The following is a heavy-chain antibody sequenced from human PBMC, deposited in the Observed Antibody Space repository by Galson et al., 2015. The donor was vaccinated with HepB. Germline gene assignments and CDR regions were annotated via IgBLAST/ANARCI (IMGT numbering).Heavy chain of an antibody. V-gene: IGHV3-43D*03. Sequence: SLRLSCAASGFTFDDYAMHWVRQAPGKGLEWVSLISWDGGSTYYADSVKGRFTISRDNSKNSLYLQMNSLRAEDTALYYCAKGPNRSWSLDYWGQGTLVTVSS. J-gene: IGHJ4*02. CDR3: AKGPNRSWSLDY. CDR2: ISWDGGST. D-gene: IGHD6-13*01. CDR1: GFTFDDYA.